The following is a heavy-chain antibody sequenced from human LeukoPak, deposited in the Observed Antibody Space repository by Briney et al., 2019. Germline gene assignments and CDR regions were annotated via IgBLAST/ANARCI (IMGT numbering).Heavy chain of an antibody. J-gene: IGHJ4*02. V-gene: IGHV1-2*02. D-gene: IGHD3-10*01. CDR2: INPNSGGT. Sequence: ASVKVSCKASGYTFTGYYMHWVRQAPGQGLEWMGWINPNSGGTNYAQKFQGRVTMTRDTSISTAYMELSRLRSDDTAVYYCARFRITMVRGVTSPPDYWGQGTLVTVSS. CDR1: GYTFTGYY. CDR3: ARFRITMVRGVTSPPDY.